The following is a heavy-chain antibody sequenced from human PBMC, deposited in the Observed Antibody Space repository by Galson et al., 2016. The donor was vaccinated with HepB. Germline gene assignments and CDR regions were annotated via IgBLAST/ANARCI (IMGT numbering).Heavy chain of an antibody. CDR1: GYTFTNSV. Sequence: VKVSCKASGYTFTNSVFNWVRQAPGQGLEWMGWISAYNGNPKYSPELQGRVTLTTDTSTSTAYMELRSLRSDDTAVYYCARKQGSVAVIYYFDYWGQGTLVTVSS. V-gene: IGHV1-18*01. D-gene: IGHD6-19*01. CDR2: ISAYNGNP. CDR3: ARKQGSVAVIYYFDY. J-gene: IGHJ4*02.